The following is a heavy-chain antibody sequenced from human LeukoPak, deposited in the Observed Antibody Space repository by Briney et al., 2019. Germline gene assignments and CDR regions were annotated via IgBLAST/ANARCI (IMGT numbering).Heavy chain of an antibody. CDR1: GYTFTGYY. CDR3: ARAPYITMVRGVIPIAFDY. V-gene: IGHV1-2*02. J-gene: IGHJ4*02. D-gene: IGHD3-10*01. Sequence: ASVKVSCKASGYTFTGYYMHWVRQAPGQGLEWMGWINPNSGGTNYAQKFQGRVTMTRDTSISTAYMELSRLRSDDTAVYYCARAPYITMVRGVIPIAFDYWGQGTLVTVSS. CDR2: INPNSGGT.